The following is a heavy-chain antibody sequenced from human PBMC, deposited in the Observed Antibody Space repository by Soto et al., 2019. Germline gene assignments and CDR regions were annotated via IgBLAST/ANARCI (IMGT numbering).Heavy chain of an antibody. J-gene: IGHJ6*02. CDR1: GYSFTSYW. D-gene: IGHD5-18*01. CDR3: ARWGTAMAHYYYSYGMDV. CDR2: IDPSDSYT. V-gene: IGHV5-10-1*01. Sequence: GESLKISCKGSGYSFTSYWISWVRQMPGKGLEWMGRIDPSDSYTNYSPSFQGHVTISADKSISTAYLQWSSLKASDTAMYYCARWGTAMAHYYYSYGMDVWGQGTTVTVSS.